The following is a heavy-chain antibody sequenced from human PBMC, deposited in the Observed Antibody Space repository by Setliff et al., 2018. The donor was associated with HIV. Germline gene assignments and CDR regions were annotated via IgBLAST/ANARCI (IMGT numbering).Heavy chain of an antibody. CDR3: AKDIPCPAINSGRIKNWFDP. Sequence: ASVKVSCKASGYTFTSDYIHWVRQAPGQGLEWMGIINPAANPTSYAQKFQGRLTMTRDTSTNTVYMGLSSLRSEDTALYYCAKDIPCPAINSGRIKNWFDPWGEGTLVTVSS. J-gene: IGHJ5*02. CDR2: INPAANPT. V-gene: IGHV1-46*01. D-gene: IGHD6-19*01. CDR1: GYTFTSDY.